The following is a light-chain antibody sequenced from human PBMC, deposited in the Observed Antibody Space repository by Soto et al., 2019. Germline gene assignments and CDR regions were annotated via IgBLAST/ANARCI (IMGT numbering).Light chain of an antibody. V-gene: IGKV1-12*01. J-gene: IGKJ5*01. Sequence: DIQMTQPPSSVSASVGDRVTITCRASQDIRSWLAWYQQKPGKAPKFLIYAASTLQSGVPSRFSGSGSGTEFTLTISNLQPEDCATYFCQQAYSWPITFGQGTRLEIK. CDR1: QDIRSW. CDR2: AAS. CDR3: QQAYSWPIT.